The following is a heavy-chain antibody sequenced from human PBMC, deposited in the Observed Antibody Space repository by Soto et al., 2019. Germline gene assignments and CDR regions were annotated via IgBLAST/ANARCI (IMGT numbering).Heavy chain of an antibody. D-gene: IGHD6-6*01. CDR3: ARVSSSPYNYYYYYMDV. Sequence: SETLSLTCTVSGGSISSYYWSWIRQPPGKGLEWIGYIYYSGSTNYNPSLKSRVTISVETSKNQFSLKLSSVTAADTAVYYCARVSSSPYNYYYYYMDVWGKGTTVTVSS. V-gene: IGHV4-59*08. J-gene: IGHJ6*03. CDR2: IYYSGST. CDR1: GGSISSYY.